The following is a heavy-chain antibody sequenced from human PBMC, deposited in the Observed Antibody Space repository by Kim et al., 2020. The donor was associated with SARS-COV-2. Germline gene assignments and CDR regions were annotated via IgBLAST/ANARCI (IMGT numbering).Heavy chain of an antibody. CDR3: ARDLAFFTSTRYFDY. Sequence: GGSLRLSCAASGFTFSSYWMNWVRQAPGKGLEWVADITNDGSKKYYADSVKGRFTISRDNAKNSLYLHMNSLRAEDTAVYYCARDLAFFTSTRYFDYWG. CDR2: ITNDGSKK. D-gene: IGHD2-2*01. J-gene: IGHJ4*01. CDR1: GFTFSSYW. V-gene: IGHV3-7*01.